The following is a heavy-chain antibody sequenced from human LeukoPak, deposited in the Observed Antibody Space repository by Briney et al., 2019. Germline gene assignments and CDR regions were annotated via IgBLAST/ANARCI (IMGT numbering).Heavy chain of an antibody. CDR3: AKLHHGGNAPFDY. CDR2: VSWNSGSI. V-gene: IGHV3-9*01. Sequence: GGSLRLSCAASGFTFDDYAMHWVRQAPGKGLEWVSGVSWNSGSILYADSVKGRFTISRDNARNSLYLQMNSLRPEDTALYYCAKLHHGGNAPFDYWGQGTLVTVSS. CDR1: GFTFDDYA. J-gene: IGHJ4*02. D-gene: IGHD4-23*01.